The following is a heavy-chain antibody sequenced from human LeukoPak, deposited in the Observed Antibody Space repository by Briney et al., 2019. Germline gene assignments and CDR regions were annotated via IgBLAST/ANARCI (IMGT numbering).Heavy chain of an antibody. V-gene: IGHV3-53*01. D-gene: IGHD6-13*01. Sequence: PGGSLGLSCAASEFTVSSHYMSWVRQAPGKGLEWVSVIYTDGSTYYADSVKGRFTISRDNSKNTLYLQMNNLRAGDTAVYYCAITGESRNWSLYFDYWGQGTLVTVSS. CDR1: EFTVSSHY. J-gene: IGHJ4*02. CDR2: IYTDGST. CDR3: AITGESRNWSLYFDY.